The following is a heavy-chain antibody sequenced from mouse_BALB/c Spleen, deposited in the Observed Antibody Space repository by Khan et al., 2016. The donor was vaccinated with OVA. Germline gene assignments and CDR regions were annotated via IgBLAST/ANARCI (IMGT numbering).Heavy chain of an antibody. V-gene: IGHV5-6-5*01. Sequence: EVELVESGGGLVKPGGSLKLSCAASGFTFSNYDMSWVRQTPEKRLEWVASISSGGNTYYPDSVKGRFTISRDTARKILYLHMSSLRSEDTAMYYCARGPYYGSSPCYFDYWGQGTTLTVSS. CDR2: ISSGGNT. D-gene: IGHD1-1*01. CDR1: GFTFSNYD. CDR3: ARGPYYGSSPCYFDY. J-gene: IGHJ2*01.